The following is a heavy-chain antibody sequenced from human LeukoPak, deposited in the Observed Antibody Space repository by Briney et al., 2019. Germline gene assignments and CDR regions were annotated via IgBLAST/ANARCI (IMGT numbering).Heavy chain of an antibody. J-gene: IGHJ3*02. CDR2: IWYDGSNK. V-gene: IGHV3-33*01. CDR3: ARAGCRTTICYTTDYFGI. D-gene: IGHD2-2*02. Sequence: PGGSLRLSCAASGFTFSSYGMHWVRQAPGKGLEWVAVIWYDGSNKYYADSVKGRFTISRDNSKDTLYLQMNRLRAEDTAVYYCARAGCRTTICYTTDYFGIWGQGTMVTVSS. CDR1: GFTFSSYG.